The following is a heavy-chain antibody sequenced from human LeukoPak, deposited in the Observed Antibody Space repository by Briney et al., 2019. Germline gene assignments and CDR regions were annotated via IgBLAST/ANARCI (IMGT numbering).Heavy chain of an antibody. Sequence: PGGPLRLSCAASGFTFSGYWMHWVRQAPGKGLVWVSRINSDGSSTSCADSVKGRFTISRDNAKNTLYLQMNSLRAEDTAVYYCARGTYGLRIDNWFDPWGQGTLVTVSS. CDR1: GFTFSGYW. CDR2: INSDGSST. J-gene: IGHJ5*02. CDR3: ARGTYGLRIDNWFDP. D-gene: IGHD1-26*01. V-gene: IGHV3-74*01.